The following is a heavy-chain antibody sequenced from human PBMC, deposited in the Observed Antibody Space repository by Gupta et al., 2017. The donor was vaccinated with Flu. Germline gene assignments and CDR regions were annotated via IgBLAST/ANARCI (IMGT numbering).Heavy chain of an antibody. J-gene: IGHJ4*02. Sequence: EVQLVESGGGLVQPGGSLSLSCAASGFDFSSYSMHGVGLAPGRGRELVSFISSRGVPYSTDSVKCRFTLSRYNAKNSVYLQMYCLRAEDTAFYYGARGHWDSWGQGTLVTVSS. CDR2: ISSRGVP. V-gene: IGHV3-48*03. CDR3: ARGHWDS. CDR1: GFDFSSYS.